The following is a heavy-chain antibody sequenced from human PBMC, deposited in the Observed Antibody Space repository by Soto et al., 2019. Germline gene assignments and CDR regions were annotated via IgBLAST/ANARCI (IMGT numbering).Heavy chain of an antibody. V-gene: IGHV1-8*01. CDR1: GYTFTSYD. CDR2: MNPNSGNT. Sequence: QVQLVQSGAEVKKPGASVKVSCKASGYTFTSYDISWVRQATGQGLEWMGWMNPNSGNTGYAQKFQGRITMTRNTARTTAYMELSSRRAEDTAMYYCGRKDFGGRPGYWGQGTLVTVAS. J-gene: IGHJ4*02. CDR3: GRKDFGGRPGY. D-gene: IGHD2-15*01.